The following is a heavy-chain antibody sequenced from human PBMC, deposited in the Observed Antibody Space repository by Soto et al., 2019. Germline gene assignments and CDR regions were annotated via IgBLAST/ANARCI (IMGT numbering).Heavy chain of an antibody. CDR2: IIPIFGTA. J-gene: IGHJ4*02. CDR1: GGTFSSYA. Sequence: QVQLVQSGAEVTKPGSSVKVSCKASGGTFSSYAISWVRQAPGQGLEWVGGIIPIFGTANYAQKFQGRVTITADESTSTAYMELSSLRSEDTAVYYCARGPDYGDYATYFDFWGQGTLVTVSS. V-gene: IGHV1-69*01. CDR3: ARGPDYGDYATYFDF. D-gene: IGHD4-17*01.